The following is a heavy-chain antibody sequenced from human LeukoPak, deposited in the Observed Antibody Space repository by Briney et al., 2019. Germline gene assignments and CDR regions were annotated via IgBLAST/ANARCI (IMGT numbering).Heavy chain of an antibody. Sequence: GSLRHSCSASGFTFSSYAMHWVRQAPGKGLEYVSAISSNGGSTYYADSVKGRFTISRDNSKNTLYLQMSSLRAEDTAVYYCVKEVTYYYGSGSYFDYWGQGTLVTVSS. CDR3: VKEVTYYYGSGSYFDY. CDR1: GFTFSSYA. D-gene: IGHD3-10*01. V-gene: IGHV3-64D*06. CDR2: ISSNGGST. J-gene: IGHJ4*02.